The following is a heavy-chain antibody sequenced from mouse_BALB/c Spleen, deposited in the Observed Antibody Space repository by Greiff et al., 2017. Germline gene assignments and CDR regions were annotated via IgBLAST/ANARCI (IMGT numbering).Heavy chain of an antibody. D-gene: IGHD3-1*01. CDR3: ARGTAY. J-gene: IGHJ3*01. CDR2: ISDGGSYT. V-gene: IGHV5-4*02. CDR1: GFPFSDYY. Sequence: EVQLQESGGGLVKPGGSLKLSCAASGFPFSDYYMYWVRQTPEKRLEWVATISDGGSYTYYPDSVKGRFTISRDNAKNNLYLQMSSLKSEDTAMFNCARGTAYWGQGTLVNVSA.